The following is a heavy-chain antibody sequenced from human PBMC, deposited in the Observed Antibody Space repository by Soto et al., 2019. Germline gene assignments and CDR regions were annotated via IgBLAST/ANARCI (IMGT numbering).Heavy chain of an antibody. J-gene: IGHJ4*02. CDR1: GFTFSRAW. CDR2: IKNKADGGTT. Sequence: PGGSLRLSCAAFGFTFSRAWMSWVRQTSGMGLEWVGRIKNKADGGTTDYAASVKGRFTISRDDSRNTLFLHMNSLKTEDTGVYFCTAAPYWRGQGTL. D-gene: IGHD2-8*02. V-gene: IGHV3-15*01. CDR3: TAAPYW.